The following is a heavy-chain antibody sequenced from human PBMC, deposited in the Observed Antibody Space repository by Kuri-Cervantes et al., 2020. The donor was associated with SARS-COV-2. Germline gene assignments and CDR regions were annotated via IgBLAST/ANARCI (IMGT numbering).Heavy chain of an antibody. D-gene: IGHD5-24*01. CDR2: IYHSGST. CDR3: AMATTSGYFDY. CDR1: GYSISSGYY. V-gene: IGHV4-38-2*02. Sequence: SETLSLTCTVSGYSISSGYYWGWTRQPPGQGLEWIGSIYHSGSTYYNPSLKSRVTISVDTSKNQFSLKLNHVSAADTVVYYCAMATTSGYFDYWGQGTLVTVSS. J-gene: IGHJ4*02.